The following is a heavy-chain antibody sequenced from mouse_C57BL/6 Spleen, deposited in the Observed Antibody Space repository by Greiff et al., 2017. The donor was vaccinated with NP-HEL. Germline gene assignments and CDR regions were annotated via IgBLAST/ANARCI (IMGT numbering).Heavy chain of an antibody. CDR1: GFNIKNTY. CDR2: IDPANGNT. D-gene: IGHD2-1*01. Sequence: EVQLQQSVAELVRPGASVKLSCTASGFNIKNTYMHWVKQRPEQGLEWIGRIDPANGNTKYAPKFPGKAPITADTSPNTAYLQLSSLTSEDTAIYYSARERDYYGNYWDYAMDYWGQGTSVTVAS. CDR3: ARERDYYGNYWDYAMDY. V-gene: IGHV14-3*01. J-gene: IGHJ4*01.